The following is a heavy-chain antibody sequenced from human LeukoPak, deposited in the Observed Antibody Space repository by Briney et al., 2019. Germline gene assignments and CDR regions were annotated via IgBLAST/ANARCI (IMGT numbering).Heavy chain of an antibody. CDR1: GGSLSSYY. V-gene: IGHV4-59*01. J-gene: IGHJ6*03. D-gene: IGHD6-6*01. Sequence: SETLSLTCTVSGGSLSSYYWSWIRQPPGKGLEWIGDIYYSRSTNYNPSLQSLVTISVDTSKNQFSLKLSSVTAADTAVYYCARAGAAARPDYYYYYMDVWGKGTTVTVSS. CDR3: ARAGAAARPDYYYYYMDV. CDR2: IYYSRST.